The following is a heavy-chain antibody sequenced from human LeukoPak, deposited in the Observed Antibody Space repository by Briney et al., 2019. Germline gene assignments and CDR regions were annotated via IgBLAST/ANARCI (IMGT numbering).Heavy chain of an antibody. J-gene: IGHJ6*03. Sequence: SVKVSCKASGGTFSSYAISWVRQAPGQGLEWMGGIIPILGTANYAQKFQGRVTITTDESTSTAYMELSSLRSEDTAVYYCARVRDPKYYYYYMDVWGKGTTVTVSS. CDR1: GGTFSSYA. CDR2: IIPILGTA. V-gene: IGHV1-69*05. CDR3: ARVRDPKYYYYYMDV.